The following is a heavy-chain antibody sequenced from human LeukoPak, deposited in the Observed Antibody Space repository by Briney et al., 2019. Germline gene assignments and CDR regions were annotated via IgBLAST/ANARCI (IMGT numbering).Heavy chain of an antibody. CDR2: IIPIFGTA. D-gene: IGHD2-21*02. CDR3: ARAVTAIPDYYYMDV. J-gene: IGHJ6*03. V-gene: IGHV1-69*06. Sequence: ASVKVSCKASGGTFSSYAISWVRQAPGQGLEWMGGIIPIFGTANYAQKFQGRVTITADKSTSTAYMELSSLRSEDTAVYYCARAVTAIPDYYYMDVWGKGTTVAISS. CDR1: GGTFSSYA.